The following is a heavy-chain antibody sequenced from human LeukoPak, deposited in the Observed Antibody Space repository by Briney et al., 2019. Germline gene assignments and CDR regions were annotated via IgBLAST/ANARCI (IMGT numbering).Heavy chain of an antibody. CDR1: GGSFTGYY. V-gene: IGHV4-34*01. CDR3: ARGPTISETGYFDY. CDR2: VNHRGDT. J-gene: IGHJ4*03. Sequence: SETLSLTCAVCGGSFTGYYWSWIRQSPGKGLQWIAEVNHRGDTNYNPSVKGRVPISVDTSKNQFSLKVTSLTAADTAVYYCARGPTISETGYFDYWGQGTLVTVSS. D-gene: IGHD1-1*01.